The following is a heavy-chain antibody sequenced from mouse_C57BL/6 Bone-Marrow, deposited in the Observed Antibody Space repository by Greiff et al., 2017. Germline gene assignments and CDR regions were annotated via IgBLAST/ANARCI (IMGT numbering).Heavy chain of an antibody. CDR3: VSYYSKRNWYFDV. CDR1: GYTFTSYW. V-gene: IGHV1-50*01. J-gene: IGHJ1*03. D-gene: IGHD2-5*01. CDR2: IDPSDSYT. Sequence: VQLQQPGAELVKPGASVKLSCKASGYTFTSYWMQWVKQRPGQGLEWIGEIDPSDSYTNYNQKFKGKATLTVDTSSSTAYMQLSSLTSEDSADYYCVSYYSKRNWYFDVWGTGTTVTVSS.